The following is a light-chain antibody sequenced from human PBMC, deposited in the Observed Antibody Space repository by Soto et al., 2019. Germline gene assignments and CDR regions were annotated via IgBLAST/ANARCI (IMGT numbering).Light chain of an antibody. CDR2: GNN. CDR1: SSNIGAGYD. J-gene: IGLJ2*01. CDR3: QSYDSSLSVV. V-gene: IGLV1-40*01. Sequence: QPVLTQPPSVSGAPGQRVTISCTGSSSNIGAGYDVHWYQQLPGTAPKLLIYGNNNRPSRVPDRFSGSKSGTSASLAITGLQAEDEADYYCQSYDSSLSVVFGGGTQLTVL.